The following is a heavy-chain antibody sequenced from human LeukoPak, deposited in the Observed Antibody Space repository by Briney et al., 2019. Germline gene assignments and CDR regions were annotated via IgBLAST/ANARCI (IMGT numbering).Heavy chain of an antibody. D-gene: IGHD3-22*01. CDR1: GFTFSSYA. CDR2: ISGVVGNT. V-gene: IGHV3-23*01. CDR3: AKDRWSSDYYAFDI. Sequence: GGSLRLSCAASGFTFSSYAMTWVRQAPGKGLEWVSLISGVVGNTHYADSVKGRFTISRDNSKNTLYLQMNSLRAEDTAIYFCAKDRWSSDYYAFDIWGQGTMVTVSS. J-gene: IGHJ3*02.